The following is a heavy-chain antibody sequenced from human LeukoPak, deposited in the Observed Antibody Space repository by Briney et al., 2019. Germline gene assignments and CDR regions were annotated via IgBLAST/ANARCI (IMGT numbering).Heavy chain of an antibody. Sequence: ASVKVSCKASGGAFSGYGFSWVRQAPGQGLEWMGGGIPFFGTAKYAQRFQGRVTITTDESTSTAYMELSSLRSEDTAIYYCAREVRDFDHFMDVWGKGTTVTVSS. V-gene: IGHV1-69*05. D-gene: IGHD3-9*01. CDR2: GIPFFGTA. J-gene: IGHJ6*03. CDR1: GGAFSGYG. CDR3: AREVRDFDHFMDV.